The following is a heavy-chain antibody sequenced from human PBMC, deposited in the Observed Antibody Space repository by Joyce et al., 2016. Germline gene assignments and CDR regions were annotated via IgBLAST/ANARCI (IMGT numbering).Heavy chain of an antibody. V-gene: IGHV5-51*03. CDR1: GYSVNTHW. J-gene: IGHJ4*02. CDR2: IYPCDSEA. Sequence: EVQLVQSGAEVKKPGESLKISCKGSGYSVNTHWIAWVRQMPGSGLEWMGVIYPCDSEATYSPSFPGQVTISVDKSISTAYLQWSSLKAADTAMYYCVRRRSFDSGSLDYWGQGTLVTVSS. CDR3: VRRRSFDSGSLDY. D-gene: IGHD3-10*01.